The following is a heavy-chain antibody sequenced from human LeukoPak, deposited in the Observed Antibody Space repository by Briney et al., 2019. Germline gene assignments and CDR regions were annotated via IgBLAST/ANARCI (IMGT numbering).Heavy chain of an antibody. CDR3: TTGSYSGYDYVFDFDY. CDR1: GFTFSNAW. V-gene: IGHV3-15*01. Sequence: GGSLRPSCAASGFTFSNAWMSWVRQAPGKGLEWVGRIKSKTDGGTTDYAAPVKGRFTISRDDSKNTLYLQMNSLKTEDTAVYYCTTGSYSGYDYVFDFDYWGQGTLVTVSS. D-gene: IGHD5-12*01. J-gene: IGHJ4*02. CDR2: IKSKTDGGTT.